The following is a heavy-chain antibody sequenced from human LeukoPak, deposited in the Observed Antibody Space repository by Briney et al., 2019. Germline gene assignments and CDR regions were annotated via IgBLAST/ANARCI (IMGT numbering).Heavy chain of an antibody. CDR2: IIYTGST. J-gene: IGHJ4*02. CDR3: ARDEMYSGSYIGY. D-gene: IGHD1-26*01. Sequence: SETLSLTCTVSGGSISSTSYYWGWIRQPPGKGLEWIGSIIYTGSTYYNPSLKSRVTISVDTSKNQFSLKLSSVTAADTAVYYCARDEMYSGSYIGYWGQGTLVTVSS. V-gene: IGHV4-39*07. CDR1: GGSISSTSYY.